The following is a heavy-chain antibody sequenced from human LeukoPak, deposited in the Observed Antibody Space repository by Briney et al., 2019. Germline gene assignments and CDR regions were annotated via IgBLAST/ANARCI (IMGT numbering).Heavy chain of an antibody. CDR1: GFTFSSYG. CDR3: ARDSPGELRDY. D-gene: IGHD5-24*01. V-gene: IGHV3-30*03. Sequence: GGSLRLSCAASGFTFSSYGMHWVRQPPGKGPEWVAYTLYDGKTKYYADSVKGRFTISRDNSKNTLYLQMNSLRAEDTAVYYCARDSPGELRDYWGQGTLVTVSS. CDR2: TLYDGKTK. J-gene: IGHJ4*02.